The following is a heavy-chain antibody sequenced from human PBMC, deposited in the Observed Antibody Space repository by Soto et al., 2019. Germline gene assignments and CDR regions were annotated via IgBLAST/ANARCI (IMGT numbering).Heavy chain of an antibody. CDR3: ASAQWAGGMDV. J-gene: IGHJ6*02. D-gene: IGHD6-19*01. V-gene: IGHV3-21*01. Sequence: EVQLVESGGGLVKPGGSLRLSCAASGFTFSSYSMNWVRQTPGKGLEWVSSISSSSNYIYYADSVKGRFTISRDNAKNALYLQMNSLRAEDTAVYYCASAQWAGGMDVWGQGTTVTVSS. CDR2: ISSSSNYI. CDR1: GFTFSSYS.